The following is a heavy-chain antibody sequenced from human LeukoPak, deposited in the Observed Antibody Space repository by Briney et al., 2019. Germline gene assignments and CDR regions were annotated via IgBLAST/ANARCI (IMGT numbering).Heavy chain of an antibody. V-gene: IGHV3-7*01. CDR1: GFTFSSYW. D-gene: IGHD6-13*01. J-gene: IGHJ6*02. CDR3: ARGKGTYSSSWYPFYYYYGMDV. Sequence: PGGSLRLSCAASGFTFSSYWMSWVRQAPGKGLEWVANIKQDGSEKYYVDSVKGRFTISRDNAKNSLHLQMNSLRAEDTAVYYCARGKGTYSSSWYPFYYYYGMDVWGQGTTVTVSS. CDR2: IKQDGSEK.